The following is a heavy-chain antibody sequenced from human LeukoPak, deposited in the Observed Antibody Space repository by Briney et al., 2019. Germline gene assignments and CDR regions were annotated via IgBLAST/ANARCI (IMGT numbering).Heavy chain of an antibody. CDR1: RFTFSSYA. Sequence: GGSLRLSCAASRFTFSSYAMSWVRQAPGKGLEWVSAISGSGGSTYYAGSVKGRFTISRDNSKNTLYLQMNSLRAEDTAVYYCAKYYDILTGYLYPDYWGQGTLVTVSS. CDR3: AKYYDILTGYLYPDY. J-gene: IGHJ4*02. CDR2: ISGSGGST. D-gene: IGHD3-9*01. V-gene: IGHV3-23*01.